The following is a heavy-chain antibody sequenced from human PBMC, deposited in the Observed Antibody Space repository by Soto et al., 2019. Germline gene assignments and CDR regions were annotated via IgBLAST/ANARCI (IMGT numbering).Heavy chain of an antibody. D-gene: IGHD4-17*01. CDR1: GGSISSGGYY. CDR2: IYYSGST. CDR3: AKEVEPIGLPLFDS. Sequence: SETLSLTCTVSGGSISSGGYYWSWIRQHPGKGLEWIGYIYYSGSTYYNPSLKSRVTISVDTSKNQFSLKLSSVTAADTAVYYCAKEVEPIGLPLFDSWGQGTQVTVSS. J-gene: IGHJ4*02. V-gene: IGHV4-31*03.